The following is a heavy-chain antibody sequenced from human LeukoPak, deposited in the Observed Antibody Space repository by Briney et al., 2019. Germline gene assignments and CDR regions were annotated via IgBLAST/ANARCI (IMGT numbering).Heavy chain of an antibody. V-gene: IGHV1-2*02. CDR1: GYTFTGYY. CDR3: ARSCVAAAGTDVCADY. D-gene: IGHD6-13*01. Sequence: ASVKVSCKASGYTFTGYYMHWVRQAPGQGLEWMGWINPNSGGTNYAQKFQGRVTMTRDTSISTAYMELSRLRSDDTAVYYCARSCVAAAGTDVCADYWGQGTLVTVSS. J-gene: IGHJ4*02. CDR2: INPNSGGT.